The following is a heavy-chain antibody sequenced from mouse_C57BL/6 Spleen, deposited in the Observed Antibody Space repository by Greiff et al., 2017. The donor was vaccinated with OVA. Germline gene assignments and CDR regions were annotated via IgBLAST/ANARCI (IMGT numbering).Heavy chain of an antibody. V-gene: IGHV1-55*01. CDR1: GYTFTSYW. CDR2: IYPGSGST. CDR3: ARDFYYDYDGAWFAY. J-gene: IGHJ3*01. D-gene: IGHD2-4*01. Sequence: VQLQQPGAELVKPGASVKMSCKASGYTFTSYWITWVKQRPGQGLEWIGDIYPGSGSTNYNEKFKSKATLTVDTSSSTAYMQLSSLTSEDSAVYYCARDFYYDYDGAWFAYWGQGTLVTVSA.